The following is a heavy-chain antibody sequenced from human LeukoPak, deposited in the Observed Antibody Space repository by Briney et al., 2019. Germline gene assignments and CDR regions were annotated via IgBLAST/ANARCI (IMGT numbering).Heavy chain of an antibody. D-gene: IGHD4-11*01. V-gene: IGHV4-34*01. Sequence: SETLSLTCAVYGGSFSGYYWSWIRQPPGKGLEWIGEINRSGSTNYNPSLKSRVTISVDTSKNQFSLKLSSVTAADTAVYYCARSSPTARRGSHYYYYGMDVWGQGTTVTVSS. CDR3: ARSSPTARRGSHYYYYGMDV. J-gene: IGHJ6*02. CDR2: INRSGST. CDR1: GGSFSGYY.